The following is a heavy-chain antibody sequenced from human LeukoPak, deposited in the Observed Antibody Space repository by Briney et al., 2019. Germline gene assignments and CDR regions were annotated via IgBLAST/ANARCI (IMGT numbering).Heavy chain of an antibody. CDR2: IKSKTDDGTT. D-gene: IGHD3-22*01. V-gene: IGHV3-15*01. J-gene: IGHJ4*02. CDR1: GFTFRNAW. Sequence: PGGSLRLSCAASGFTFRNAWMSWVRQAPGMGLEWVGRIKSKTDDGTTDYAAPVKGRFTISRDDSKNTLFLQMNSLKTDDTAVYYCVAGYYYDSSGYYYWSYWGQRTLVTVSS. CDR3: VAGYYYDSSGYYYWSY.